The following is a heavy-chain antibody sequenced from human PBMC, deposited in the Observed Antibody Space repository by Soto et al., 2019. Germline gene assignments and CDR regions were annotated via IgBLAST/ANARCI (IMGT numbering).Heavy chain of an antibody. D-gene: IGHD3-22*01. CDR3: ARSKAYYDSSGYQY. J-gene: IGHJ4*02. V-gene: IGHV1-18*01. Sequence: GASVKVSCKASGYTFTSYGISWVRQASGQGLEWMGWISAYNGNTNYAQKLQGRVTMTTDTSTSTAYMELRSLRSDDTAVYYCARSKAYYDSSGYQYWGQGTLVTVSS. CDR2: ISAYNGNT. CDR1: GYTFTSYG.